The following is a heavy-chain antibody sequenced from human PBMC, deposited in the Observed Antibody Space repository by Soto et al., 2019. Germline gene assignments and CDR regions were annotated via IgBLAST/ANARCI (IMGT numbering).Heavy chain of an antibody. J-gene: IGHJ4*02. CDR3: AKRSVIVVVTGGESFFDY. CDR2: ISGSGGST. D-gene: IGHD2-21*02. V-gene: IGHV3-23*01. CDR1: GFTFSSYA. Sequence: EVQLLDSGGGLVQPGGSLRLSCAASGFTFSSYAMSWVRQAPGKGLEWVSGISGSGGSTYYADSVKGRFTISRDNSKNMLYLQLNSLRAEDTAVYYCAKRSVIVVVTGGESFFDYWGQGTLVTVSS.